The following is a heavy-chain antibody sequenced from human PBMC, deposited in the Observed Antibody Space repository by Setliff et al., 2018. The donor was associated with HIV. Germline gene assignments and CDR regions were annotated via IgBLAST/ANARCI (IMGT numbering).Heavy chain of an antibody. CDR2: IIADNGDT. J-gene: IGHJ5*02. V-gene: IGHV1-3*01. CDR3: AREPSGWYSKDNWFDP. CDR1: GYTFTNFA. D-gene: IGHD6-19*01. Sequence: ASVKVSCKASGYTFTNFAIHWVRQAPGQRLEWMGWIIADNGDTKYSQKFEGRVTMTIDTATRTAYMEVRSLRSDDTAVYYCAREPSGWYSKDNWFDPWGQGTLVTVSS.